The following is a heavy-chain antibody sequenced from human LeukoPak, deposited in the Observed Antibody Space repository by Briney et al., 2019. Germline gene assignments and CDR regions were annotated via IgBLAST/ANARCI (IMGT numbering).Heavy chain of an antibody. V-gene: IGHV3-7*01. CDR1: GFTFGSYW. J-gene: IGHJ3*02. CDR2: IKQDGSER. D-gene: IGHD6-19*01. Sequence: GGSLRLSCAASGFTFGSYWMTWVRQAQGKGLEWVANIKQDGSERYYVDSVKGRFTISRDNAKNSLYLQLNILRAKDTALYFCARVGSDWCSGGFDIWGQGTLVTVSS. CDR3: ARVGSDWCSGGFDI.